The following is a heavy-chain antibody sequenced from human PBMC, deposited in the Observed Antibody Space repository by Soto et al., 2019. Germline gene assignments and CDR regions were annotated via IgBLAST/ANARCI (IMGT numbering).Heavy chain of an antibody. CDR3: SRVVRYYYYGRDV. V-gene: IGHV4-4*07. CDR1: CGTIISYY. Sequence: SETLRLTCTFSCGTIISYYWSWIRQPAGKGLEWIGRIYTSGSTNYNPSLKSRVTMSVDTSKNKIPLKLSSVTAAYTAAYYCSRVVRYYYYGRDVWGQGTTGTVSS. J-gene: IGHJ6*02. CDR2: IYTSGST.